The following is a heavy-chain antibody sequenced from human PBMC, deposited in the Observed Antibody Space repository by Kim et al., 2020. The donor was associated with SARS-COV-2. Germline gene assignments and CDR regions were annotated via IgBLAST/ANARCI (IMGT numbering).Heavy chain of an antibody. V-gene: IGHV3-30*01. J-gene: IGHJ3*02. D-gene: IGHD2-21*02. CDR3: ARANCGGDCYAPHYAFDI. Sequence: KGRFTISRDNSKNTLYLQMNSLRAEDTAVYYCARANCGGDCYAPHYAFDIWGQGTMVTVSS.